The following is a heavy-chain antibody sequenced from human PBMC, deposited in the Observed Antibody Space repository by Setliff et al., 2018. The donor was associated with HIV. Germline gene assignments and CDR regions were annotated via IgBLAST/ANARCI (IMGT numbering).Heavy chain of an antibody. V-gene: IGHV3-74*01. CDR2: INSDGSSI. Sequence: GESLKISCEVSGLTFRRYWMHWVRQAPGKGLVWVSRINSDGSSISYADSVRGRFTISRDNRKNTLYLQMNSLRAEDTATYYCVRGTSAYPGIDFWGQGTMVTVSS. CDR3: VRGTSAYPGIDF. J-gene: IGHJ4*02. D-gene: IGHD6-25*01. CDR1: GLTFRRYW.